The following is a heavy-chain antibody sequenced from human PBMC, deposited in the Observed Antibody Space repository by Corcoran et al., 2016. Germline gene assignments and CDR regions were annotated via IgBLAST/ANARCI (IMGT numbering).Heavy chain of an antibody. V-gene: IGHV5-51*01. CDR3: ARQRGYSYGIDGFDI. D-gene: IGHD5-18*01. J-gene: IGHJ3*02. CDR1: VYSFTSYW. CDR2: IYPGDSDT. Sequence: EVQLVQSGAEVKKPGETLKISCKGSVYSFTSYWIGWVRQLPGKGLEWMGIIYPGDSDTRYSPSFQGQVTISADKSITTAYLQWSSLKSSDTAMYYCARQRGYSYGIDGFDIWGQGTMVTVSS.